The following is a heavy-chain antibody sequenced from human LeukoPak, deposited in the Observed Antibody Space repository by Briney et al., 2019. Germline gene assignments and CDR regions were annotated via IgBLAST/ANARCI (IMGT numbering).Heavy chain of an antibody. CDR2: ISRLAGST. V-gene: IGHV3-23*01. CDR1: GFTFSDYP. D-gene: IGHD3-10*01. Sequence: GGSLRLSCAASGFTFSDYPMSWVRQAPGKGLEWVSAISRLAGSTAYADSVNGRFTISRDNSQNTLFLQMNSLRVDDTAMYCCAKDVRDYYGTGTLNFDSWGQGTLVSVSS. CDR3: AKDVRDYYGTGTLNFDS. J-gene: IGHJ4*02.